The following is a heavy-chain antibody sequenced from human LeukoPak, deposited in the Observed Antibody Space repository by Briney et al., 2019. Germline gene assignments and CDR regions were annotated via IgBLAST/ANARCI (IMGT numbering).Heavy chain of an antibody. D-gene: IGHD4-17*01. CDR2: INPSGGST. CDR3: ARDYDSTVTTIDN. J-gene: IGHJ4*02. Sequence: ASVKVSCKASGYTFTSYYMHWVRQAPGQGLEWMGIINPSGGSTSYAQKFQGRVTMTRDTSTSTVYMELRSLRSDDTAVYYCARDYDSTVTTIDNWGQGTLVTVSS. CDR1: GYTFTSYY. V-gene: IGHV1-46*01.